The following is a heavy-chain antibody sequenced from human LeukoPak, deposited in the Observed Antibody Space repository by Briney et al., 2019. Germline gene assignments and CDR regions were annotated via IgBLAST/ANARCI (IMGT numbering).Heavy chain of an antibody. V-gene: IGHV4-34*01. CDR3: VSLVDTAMVTVDY. CDR1: GGSFSGYY. CDR2: INHSGST. J-gene: IGHJ4*02. Sequence: PSETLSLTCAVYGGSFSGYYLSWIRQPPGKGLEWIGEINHSGSTNYNPSLKSRVTISVDTSKNQFSLKLSSVTAADTAVYYCVSLVDTAMVTVDYWGQGTLVTVSS. D-gene: IGHD5-18*01.